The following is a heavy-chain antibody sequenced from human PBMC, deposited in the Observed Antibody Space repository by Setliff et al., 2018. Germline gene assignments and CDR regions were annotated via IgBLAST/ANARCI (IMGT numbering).Heavy chain of an antibody. CDR2: ISSSGSTI. D-gene: IGHD6-13*01. CDR1: GFTFSDYY. Sequence: LRLSCAASGFTFSDYYMSWIRQAPGKGLEWVSYISSSGSTIYYADSVKGRFTISRDNAKNSLYLQMNSLRAEDTAVYYCARDTEWLRFGSRVVKSIAAAGETAPLDYWGQGTLVTVSS. J-gene: IGHJ4*02. CDR3: ARDTEWLRFGSRVVKSIAAAGETAPLDY. V-gene: IGHV3-11*01.